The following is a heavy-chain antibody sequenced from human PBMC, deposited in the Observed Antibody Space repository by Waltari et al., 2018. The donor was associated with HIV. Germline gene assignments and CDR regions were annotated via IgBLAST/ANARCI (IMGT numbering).Heavy chain of an antibody. CDR2: SSGDGSST. CDR1: GFTFRNYW. CDR3: VREVVVAATWWFDP. D-gene: IGHD2-15*01. V-gene: IGHV3-74*01. Sequence: EVQLVESGGGVVQPGGSLRLSCAATGFTFRNYWMKWVRQAPGKGLVGVPRSSGDGSSTTYADSVKGRFTDSRYNPKNTLYLQMNILRVEDTAVYYCVREVVVAATWWFDPWGQGTLVTVSS. J-gene: IGHJ5*02.